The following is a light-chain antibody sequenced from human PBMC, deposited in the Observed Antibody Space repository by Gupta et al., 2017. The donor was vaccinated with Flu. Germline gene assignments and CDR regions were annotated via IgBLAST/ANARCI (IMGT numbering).Light chain of an antibody. V-gene: IGKV4-1*01. CDR2: WAS. Sequence: DIVVTQPPDSLAVSLGERATINCKSSQSLLNRFANKPYLAWYQQKPGKSPELLIYWASTRESGVPDRLSGSGSGTDFTLTISSLQAEDVAVYYCQQDYSTPRTFGQGTKVEIK. CDR3: QQDYSTPRT. CDR1: QSLLNRFANKPY. J-gene: IGKJ1*01.